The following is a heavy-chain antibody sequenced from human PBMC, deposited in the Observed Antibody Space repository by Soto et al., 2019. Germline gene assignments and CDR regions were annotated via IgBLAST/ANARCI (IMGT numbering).Heavy chain of an antibody. D-gene: IGHD2-2*01. CDR1: GGTFSSYA. CDR2: IIPIPGTA. CDR3: ARLQGSSTSLEIYYYYYYGMDV. V-gene: IGHV1-69*01. Sequence: QVKLVQSGAEVKKPGSSVKVSCKASGGTFSSYAISWVRQAPGQGLEWMGGIIPIPGTANYAQKFQGRVTITADESTSTAFMELSSLRSEDTAVYYCARLQGSSTSLEIYYYYYYGMDVWGQGTTVTVSS. J-gene: IGHJ6*02.